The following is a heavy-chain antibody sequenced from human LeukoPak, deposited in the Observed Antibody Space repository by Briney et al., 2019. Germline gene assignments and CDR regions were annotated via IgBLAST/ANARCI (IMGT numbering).Heavy chain of an antibody. Sequence: KPSETLSLTCSVSGGSISSYYWSWIRQPPGKGLEWIGYIYYSGGTNYNPSLKSRVTISVDTSKNQFSLKLTSVTAADTAVYYCARSVGATHYWGQGTLVTVSS. D-gene: IGHD1-26*01. CDR3: ARSVGATHY. J-gene: IGHJ4*02. V-gene: IGHV4-59*01. CDR1: GGSISSYY. CDR2: IYYSGGT.